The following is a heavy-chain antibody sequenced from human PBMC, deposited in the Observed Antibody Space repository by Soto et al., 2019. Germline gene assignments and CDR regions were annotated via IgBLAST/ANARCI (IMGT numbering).Heavy chain of an antibody. J-gene: IGHJ4*02. D-gene: IGHD4-17*01. Sequence: EVQLVESGGGLVQPGGSLRLSCAASGFTFSSYWMSWVRQAPGKGLEWVANIKQDGSEKYYVDSVKGRFTISRDNAKNSLYLQMNSLRAEDTAVYYCAREPVYGDYKFDCWGQGTLVTVSS. CDR1: GFTFSSYW. CDR3: AREPVYGDYKFDC. V-gene: IGHV3-7*01. CDR2: IKQDGSEK.